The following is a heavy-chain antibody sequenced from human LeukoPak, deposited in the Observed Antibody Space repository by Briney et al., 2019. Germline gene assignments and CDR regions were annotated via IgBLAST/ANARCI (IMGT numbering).Heavy chain of an antibody. J-gene: IGHJ4*02. D-gene: IGHD3-22*01. Sequence: GGSLRLSCAASGFTFSSYGMHWVRQAPGKGLEWVAVIWYDGSNKYYADSVKGRFTISRDNSKNTLYLQMNSLRAEDTAVYYCAREGTYYYDSSGYYKGPFDYWGQGTLVTVSS. CDR3: AREGTYYYDSSGYYKGPFDY. V-gene: IGHV3-33*01. CDR2: IWYDGSNK. CDR1: GFTFSSYG.